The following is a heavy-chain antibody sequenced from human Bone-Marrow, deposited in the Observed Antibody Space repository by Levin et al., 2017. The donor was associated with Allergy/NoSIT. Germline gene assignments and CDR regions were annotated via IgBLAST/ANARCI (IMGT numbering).Heavy chain of an antibody. J-gene: IGHJ1*01. Sequence: TGGSLRLSCAASGFTFSTYEMNWVRQAPGKGLEWVSYIDSRGRTIYYADSVKGRFTISRDNAKNSLYLQMNSLRAEDTAVYYCARLRGHDVATLGWGQGTLVTVSS. CDR2: IDSRGRTI. CDR3: ARLRGHDVATLG. D-gene: IGHD5-12*01. V-gene: IGHV3-48*03. CDR1: GFTFSTYE.